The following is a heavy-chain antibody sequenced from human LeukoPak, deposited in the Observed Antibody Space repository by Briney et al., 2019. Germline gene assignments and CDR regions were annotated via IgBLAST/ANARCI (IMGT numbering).Heavy chain of an antibody. CDR1: GFTFSTYS. D-gene: IGHD3-10*01. V-gene: IGHV3-48*01. CDR3: ARETYYAYDI. CDR2: ISSGSNTI. J-gene: IGHJ3*02. Sequence: GGSLRLSCAASGFTFSTYSMIWVRQAPGKGLEWVSYISSGSNTIDYADSVKGRFTISRDNAKNSLYLQMNSLRAEDTAVYYCARETYYAYDIWGQGTMVTVSS.